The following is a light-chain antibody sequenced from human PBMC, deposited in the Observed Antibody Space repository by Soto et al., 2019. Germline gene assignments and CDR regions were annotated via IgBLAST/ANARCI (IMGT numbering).Light chain of an antibody. V-gene: IGLV2-8*01. CDR3: TSYGDTTKVI. J-gene: IGLJ2*01. Sequence: QSVLAQPPSASGSPGQSVTISCTGTSSDVGRNKYVSWYQRHPGKTPKLLIYEVTKRPSGVPDRFSGAKSDNTASLTISGLQDEDEAEYFCTSYGDTTKVIFGGGTKLTVL. CDR2: EVT. CDR1: SSDVGRNKY.